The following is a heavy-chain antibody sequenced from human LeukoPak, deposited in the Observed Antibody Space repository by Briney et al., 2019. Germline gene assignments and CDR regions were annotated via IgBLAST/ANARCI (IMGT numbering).Heavy chain of an antibody. J-gene: IGHJ4*02. D-gene: IGHD3-22*01. CDR2: ITNDGSST. CDR1: GLTFSSHW. Sequence: GGSLRLSCAASGLTFSSHWMHWVRQAPGKGLVWVSRITNDGSSTTYADSVKGRFTISRDKSKNTLHLQMNSLRAEATALYYCARLPTFYYDSSGYHYDYWGQGTLVTVSS. V-gene: IGHV3-74*01. CDR3: ARLPTFYYDSSGYHYDY.